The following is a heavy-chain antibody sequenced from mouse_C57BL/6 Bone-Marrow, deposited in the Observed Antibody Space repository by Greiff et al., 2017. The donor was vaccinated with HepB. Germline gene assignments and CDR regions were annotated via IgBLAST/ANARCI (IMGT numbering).Heavy chain of an antibody. D-gene: IGHD1-1*01. CDR1: GYTFTSYW. CDR3: ASERGYYYGSSGDWYFDV. V-gene: IGHV1-53*01. Sequence: QVQLQQPGTELVKPGASVKLSCKASGYTFTSYWMHWVKQRPGQGLEWIGNINPSNGGTNYNEKFKSKATLTVDKSSSTAYMQLSSLTSEGSAVYYCASERGYYYGSSGDWYFDVWGTGTTVTVSS. J-gene: IGHJ1*03. CDR2: INPSNGGT.